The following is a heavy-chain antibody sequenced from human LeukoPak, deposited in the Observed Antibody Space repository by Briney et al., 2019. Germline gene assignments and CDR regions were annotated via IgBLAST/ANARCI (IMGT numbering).Heavy chain of an antibody. D-gene: IGHD2-15*01. J-gene: IGHJ4*02. CDR2: IYYSGST. V-gene: IGHV4-39*07. Sequence: SETLSLTCTVSGGSISSSSYYWGWIRQPPGKGLEWIGSIYYSGSTYYNPSLKSRVTISVDTSMNQFSLKLSSVTAADTAVYYCARGVVAAPTNFDYWGQGTLVTVSS. CDR3: ARGVVAAPTNFDY. CDR1: GGSISSSSYY.